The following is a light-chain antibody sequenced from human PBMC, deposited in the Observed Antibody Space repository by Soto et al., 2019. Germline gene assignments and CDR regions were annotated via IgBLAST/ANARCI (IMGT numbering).Light chain of an antibody. V-gene: IGLV2-8*01. CDR2: EVN. Sequence: QSALTQPPSASGSPGQSVTISCTGTSSDVGGYNYVSWYQHHPGKAPKLMIYEVNKRPSEVPDRFSASKSDNTASLTVSGLQAEDEADYYCSSYAGSNNLVFGTGTKVTV. CDR3: SSYAGSNNLV. J-gene: IGLJ1*01. CDR1: SSDVGGYNY.